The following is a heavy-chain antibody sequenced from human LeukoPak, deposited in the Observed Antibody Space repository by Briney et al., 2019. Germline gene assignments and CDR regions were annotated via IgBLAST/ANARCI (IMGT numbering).Heavy chain of an antibody. CDR2: IHHSGSA. J-gene: IGHJ4*02. D-gene: IGHD5-18*01. V-gene: IGHV4-30-4*01. CDR1: GDSISSGDFY. Sequence: PSQTLSLTCTVSGDSISSGDFYWSWVRQPPGKGLEWIAYIHHSGSAFYSRSLKRRVTISVDSSKNQFSLRLTSVTAADRAVYFCARDRAVDAGGIDFWGQGTLVTVSP. CDR3: ARDRAVDAGGIDF.